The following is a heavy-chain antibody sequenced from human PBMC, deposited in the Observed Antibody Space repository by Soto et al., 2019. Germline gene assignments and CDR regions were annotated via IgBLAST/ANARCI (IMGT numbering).Heavy chain of an antibody. CDR1: GGTFSSYA. J-gene: IGHJ6*02. CDR2: IIPIFGTA. V-gene: IGHV1-69*01. CDR3: ARDNRYCSSTSCYPYYYGMDV. D-gene: IGHD2-2*01. Sequence: QVQLVQSGAEVKKPGSSVKVSCKASGGTFSSYAISWVRQAPGQGLEWMGGIIPIFGTANYAQKFQGRVTITADESTSTAYMELSSPRSEDTAVYYCARDNRYCSSTSCYPYYYGMDVWGQGTTVTVSS.